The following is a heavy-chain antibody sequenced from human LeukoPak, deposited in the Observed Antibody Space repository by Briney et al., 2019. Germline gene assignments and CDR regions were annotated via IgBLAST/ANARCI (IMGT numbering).Heavy chain of an antibody. CDR3: ATSVLGRVVVDFDY. CDR2: ITGSGGNT. Sequence: GGSLRLSCATSGFTFSSYAMSWVRQAPGKGLEWVSAITGSGGNTYYADSVKGRFTISRDNSKNTLYLQMSSLRVEDTALYYCATSVLGRVVVDFDYWGQGNPVTVSS. J-gene: IGHJ4*02. V-gene: IGHV3-23*01. CDR1: GFTFSSYA. D-gene: IGHD3-3*01.